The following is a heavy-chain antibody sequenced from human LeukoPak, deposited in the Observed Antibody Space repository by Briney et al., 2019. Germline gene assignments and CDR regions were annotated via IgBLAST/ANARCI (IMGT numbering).Heavy chain of an antibody. CDR3: AREGYSSSFDH. Sequence: GGSLRLSCAASGFTVSSNYMSWVRQAPGKGLEWVSVIYSGGGTYHTDSAKGRFTTSRDNSKNTLYLRMNSLRAEDTAVYYCAREGYSSSFDHWGQGTLVTVSS. CDR1: GFTVSSNY. J-gene: IGHJ4*02. D-gene: IGHD6-6*01. CDR2: IYSGGGT. V-gene: IGHV3-53*01.